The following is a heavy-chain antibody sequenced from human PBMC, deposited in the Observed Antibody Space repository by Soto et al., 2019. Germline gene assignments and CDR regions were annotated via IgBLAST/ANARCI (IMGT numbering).Heavy chain of an antibody. Sequence: PGESLKISCKGSGYSFTSYWIGWVRQMPGKGLEWMGIIYPGDSDTRYSPSFQGQVTISADKSISTAYLQWSSLKASDTAMYYCARQNYDFWSGSGNWFDPWGQGTLVTVSS. D-gene: IGHD3-3*01. CDR2: IYPGDSDT. CDR1: GYSFTSYW. CDR3: ARQNYDFWSGSGNWFDP. J-gene: IGHJ5*02. V-gene: IGHV5-51*01.